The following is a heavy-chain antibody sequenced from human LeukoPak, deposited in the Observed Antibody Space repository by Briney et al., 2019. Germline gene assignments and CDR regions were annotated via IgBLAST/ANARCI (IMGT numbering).Heavy chain of an antibody. V-gene: IGHV1-8*02. D-gene: IGHD6-13*01. CDR1: GYTFTGYY. CDR2: INPNSGNT. CDR3: ARGPVTSSSWYAFDI. Sequence: ASVKVSCKASGYTFTGYYMHWVRQAPGQGLEWMGWINPNSGNTGYAQKFQGRVTMTRNTSISTAYMELSSLRSEDTAVYYCARGPVTSSSWYAFDIWGQGTMVTVSS. J-gene: IGHJ3*02.